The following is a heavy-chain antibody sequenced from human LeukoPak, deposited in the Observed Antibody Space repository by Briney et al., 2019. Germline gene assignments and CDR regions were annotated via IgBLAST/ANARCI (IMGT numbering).Heavy chain of an antibody. D-gene: IGHD4-11*01. J-gene: IGHJ5*02. CDR1: GGSISSYY. CDR3: ARDTTVTGWFDP. Sequence: PSGTLSLTCTVSGGSISSYYWSWIRQPAGKGLEWIGRIYTSGSTNYNPSLKSRVTISVDTSKNQFSLKLSSVTAADTAVYYCARDTTVTGWFDPWGQGTLVTVSS. CDR2: IYTSGST. V-gene: IGHV4-4*07.